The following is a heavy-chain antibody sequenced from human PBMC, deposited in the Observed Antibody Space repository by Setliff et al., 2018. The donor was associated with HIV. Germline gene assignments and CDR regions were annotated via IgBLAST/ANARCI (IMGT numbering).Heavy chain of an antibody. J-gene: IGHJ4*02. V-gene: IGHV1-46*01. D-gene: IGHD3-3*01. CDR3: ARAPRGDFWSGKDYFDY. CDR2: INPSGGGT. CDR1: GYTFTSYY. Sequence: ASVKVSCKASGYTFTSYYIHWVRQDPGQGLEWMGIINPSGGGTSYPQKFQGTLTMTRDTSTSTVYMQLSSLRSEDTAVYYCARAPRGDFWSGKDYFDYWGQGTLVTVSS.